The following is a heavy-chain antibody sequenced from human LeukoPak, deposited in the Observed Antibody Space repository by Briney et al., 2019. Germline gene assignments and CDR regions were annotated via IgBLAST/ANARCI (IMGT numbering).Heavy chain of an antibody. CDR2: IYTSGST. Sequence: PSETLSLTCTVSGGSISSYYWSWIRQPAGKGLEWIGRIYTSGSTNYNPSLKSRVTMSVDTSKNQFSLKLSSVTAADTAVYYCARTTTDYYDSSGYENWFDPWGQGTLVTVSS. CDR1: GGSISSYY. D-gene: IGHD3-22*01. CDR3: ARTTTDYYDSSGYENWFDP. V-gene: IGHV4-4*07. J-gene: IGHJ5*02.